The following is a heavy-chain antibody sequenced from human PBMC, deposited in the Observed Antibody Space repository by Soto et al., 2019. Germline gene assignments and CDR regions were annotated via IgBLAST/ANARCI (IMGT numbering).Heavy chain of an antibody. D-gene: IGHD6-13*01. V-gene: IGHV3-30-3*01. CDR2: ISYDGSNK. Sequence: TWGPLGQSCTASGLNFLRSAMHWVRQGPGEGLEWVAVISYDGSNKYYADSVKGRFTISRDNSKNTLYLQMNSLRAEDTAVYYCARVDVGAAGTPYYFDYWGQGTLVTVSS. J-gene: IGHJ4*02. CDR1: GLNFLRSA. CDR3: ARVDVGAAGTPYYFDY.